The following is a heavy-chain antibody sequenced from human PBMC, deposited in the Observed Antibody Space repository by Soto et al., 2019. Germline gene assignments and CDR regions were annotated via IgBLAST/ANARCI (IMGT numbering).Heavy chain of an antibody. CDR3: ARDSGYGDPFDY. J-gene: IGHJ4*02. CDR2: IFYSGNT. D-gene: IGHD4-17*01. CDR1: GGYISPYY. V-gene: IGHV4-59*01. Sequence: SETLSLTCTVSGGYISPYYWSWIRQPPVKGLEWIGYIFYSGNTNYNPSLRSRVTISVDTSKNQFSLKLSSVTAADTAVYYCARDSGYGDPFDYWGQGTLVTVSS.